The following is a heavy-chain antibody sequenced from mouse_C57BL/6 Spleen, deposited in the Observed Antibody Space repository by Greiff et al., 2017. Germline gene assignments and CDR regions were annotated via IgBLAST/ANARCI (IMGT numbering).Heavy chain of an antibody. CDR2: IYPGDGDT. Sequence: QVQLKQSGPELVKPGASVKISCKASGYAFSSSWMNWVKQRPGKGLEWIGRIYPGDGDTNYNGKFKGKATLTADKSSSTAYMQLSSLTSEDSAVYFCARFASPGAMDYWGQGTSVTVSS. D-gene: IGHD3-1*01. V-gene: IGHV1-82*01. CDR1: GYAFSSSW. J-gene: IGHJ4*01. CDR3: ARFASPGAMDY.